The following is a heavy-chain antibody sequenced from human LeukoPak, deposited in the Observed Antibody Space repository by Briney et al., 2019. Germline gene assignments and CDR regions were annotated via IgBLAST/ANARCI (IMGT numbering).Heavy chain of an antibody. J-gene: IGHJ6*02. Sequence: PGGSLRRSCAASGFTFSSYTMNWVRQAPGKGLEWVSSISSSSSYMYYADSVKGRFTISRDNAKNSLYLQMNSLRAEDTAVYYCARDRDVPAIGMDVWGQGTTVTVSS. CDR2: ISSSSSYM. CDR1: GFTFSSYT. CDR3: ARDRDVPAIGMDV. V-gene: IGHV3-21*06.